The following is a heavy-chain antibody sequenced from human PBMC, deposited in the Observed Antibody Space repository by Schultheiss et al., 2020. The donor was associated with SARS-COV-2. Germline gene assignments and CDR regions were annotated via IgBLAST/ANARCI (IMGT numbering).Heavy chain of an antibody. J-gene: IGHJ6*02. Sequence: SETLSLTCAVSGYSISSGFYWGWIRQPPGKGLEWIGEINHSGSTNYNPSLKSRVTISVDKSKNQFSLKLSSVTAADTAVYYCARDGRRDYDFWSGYLPPNYGMDVWGQGTTVTVSS. CDR1: GYSISSGFY. V-gene: IGHV4-38-2*02. CDR3: ARDGRRDYDFWSGYLPPNYGMDV. D-gene: IGHD3-3*01. CDR2: INHSGST.